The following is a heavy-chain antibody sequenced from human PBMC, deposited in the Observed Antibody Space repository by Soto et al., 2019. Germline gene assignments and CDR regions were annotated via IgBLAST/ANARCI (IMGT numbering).Heavy chain of an antibody. CDR1: GGSISSSSYY. CDR3: ARAPIAIWFGNWFDP. J-gene: IGHJ5*02. D-gene: IGHD3-10*01. Sequence: TSETLSLTCTVSGGSISSSSYYWGWIRQPPGKGLEWIGSIYYSGSTYYNPSLKSRVTISVDTSKNQFSLKLNSVTAADTAVYYCARAPIAIWFGNWFDPWGQGTLVTVSS. CDR2: IYYSGST. V-gene: IGHV4-39*07.